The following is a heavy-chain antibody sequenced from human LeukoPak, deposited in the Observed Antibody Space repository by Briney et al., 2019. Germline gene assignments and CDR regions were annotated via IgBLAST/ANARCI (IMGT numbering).Heavy chain of an antibody. CDR2: LYSDGNT. D-gene: IGHD1-14*01. V-gene: IGHV3-53*01. CDR3: ARGVEPLAANTLAY. J-gene: IGHJ4*02. Sequence: GGSLSLSCAASGFTVITNDMTWVRQAPGKGLEWVSVLYSDGNTKYADSVQRRFTISRDNSKNTLYLEMNSLSPDDTAVYYCARGVEPLAANTLAYWGQGTLVTVSS. CDR1: GFTVITND.